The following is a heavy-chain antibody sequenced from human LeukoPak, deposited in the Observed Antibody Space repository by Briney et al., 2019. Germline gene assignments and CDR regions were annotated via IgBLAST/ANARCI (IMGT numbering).Heavy chain of an antibody. CDR1: GYTFTSYY. D-gene: IGHD3-10*01. CDR3: ARGGDGHAFGI. J-gene: IGHJ3*02. Sequence: ASVKASCKASGYTFTSYYMHWVRQAPGQGLEWMGIINCSGGGTNYAHQFQGRVTMTRDTSTSTVHMELSSLRPEDTGMYYCARGGDGHAFGIWGQGTLVTVSS. CDR2: INCSGGGT. V-gene: IGHV1-46*01.